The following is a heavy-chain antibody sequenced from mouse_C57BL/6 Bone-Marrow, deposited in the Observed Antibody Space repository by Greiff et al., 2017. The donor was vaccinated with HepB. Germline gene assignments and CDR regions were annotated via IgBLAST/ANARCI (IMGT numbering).Heavy chain of an antibody. CDR2: IDPSDSYT. J-gene: IGHJ3*01. CDR1: GYTFTSYW. V-gene: IGHV1-69*01. Sequence: QVQLQQPGAELVMPGASVKLSCKASGYTFTSYWMHWVKQRPGQGLEWIGEIDPSDSYTNYNQKFKGKSTLTVDKSSSTAYMQLSSLTSEDSAVYYCAREGYGDWCAYWGQGTLVTVSA. D-gene: IGHD2-2*01. CDR3: AREGYGDWCAY.